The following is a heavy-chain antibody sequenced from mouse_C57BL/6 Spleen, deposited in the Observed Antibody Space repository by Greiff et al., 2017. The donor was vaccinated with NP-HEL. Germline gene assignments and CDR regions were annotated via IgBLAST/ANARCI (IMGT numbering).Heavy chain of an antibody. D-gene: IGHD2-4*01. CDR1: GFTFSDYG. CDR3: ARPDYDSWFAY. J-gene: IGHJ3*01. Sequence: EVKVVESGGGLVKPGGSLKLSCAASGFTFSDYGMHWVRQAPEKGLEWVAYISSGSSTSYYADTVKGRFTISRDNAKNTLFLQMTSLRSEDTAMYYCARPDYDSWFAYWGQGTLVTVSA. V-gene: IGHV5-17*01. CDR2: ISSGSSTS.